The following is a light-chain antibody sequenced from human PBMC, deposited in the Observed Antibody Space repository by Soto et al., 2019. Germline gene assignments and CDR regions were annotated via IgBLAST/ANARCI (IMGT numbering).Light chain of an antibody. CDR3: QKYDTAPFT. Sequence: DVQMTQSPSSLSASVGDTVTITCRASQGIAFYLAWFQQRPGKAPNLLISAASNLQSGVPSRFSGSGSGTDFTLTISSLQPEDVATYYSQKYDTAPFTFGPG. CDR1: QGIAFY. J-gene: IGKJ3*01. V-gene: IGKV1-27*01. CDR2: AAS.